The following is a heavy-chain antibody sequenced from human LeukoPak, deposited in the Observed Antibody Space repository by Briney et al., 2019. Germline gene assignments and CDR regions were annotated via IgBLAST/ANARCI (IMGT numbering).Heavy chain of an antibody. CDR3: AKQDAYCGGDCYSIDY. Sequence: AGGSLRLSCAASGFTFSSYAMSWVRQAPGKGLEWVSAISGSGGSTYYADSVKGRFTISRHNSKNTLYLQMNSLRAEDTAVYYRAKQDAYCGGDCYSIDYWGQGTLVTVSS. CDR1: GFTFSSYA. CDR2: ISGSGGST. D-gene: IGHD2-21*02. V-gene: IGHV3-23*01. J-gene: IGHJ4*02.